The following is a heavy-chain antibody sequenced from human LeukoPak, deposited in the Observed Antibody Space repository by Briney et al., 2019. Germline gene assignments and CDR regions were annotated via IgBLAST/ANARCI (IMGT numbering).Heavy chain of an antibody. Sequence: PSETLSLTCTVSGGSISSYYWSWIRQPPGEGLEWNGYIYYSGSTNYNPSLKSRVTISVDTSKNQFSLKLSSVTAADTAVYYCARGGAFLEWLLFWAFDIWGQGTMVTVSS. CDR1: GGSISSYY. V-gene: IGHV4-59*12. CDR2: IYYSGST. D-gene: IGHD3-3*01. J-gene: IGHJ3*02. CDR3: ARGGAFLEWLLFWAFDI.